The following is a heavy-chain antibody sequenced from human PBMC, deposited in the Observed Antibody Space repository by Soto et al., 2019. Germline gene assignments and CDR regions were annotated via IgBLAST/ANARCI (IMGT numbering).Heavy chain of an antibody. CDR3: VKGEYYYDSSGYYPFDY. CDR2: INPTGGST. J-gene: IGHJ4*02. CDR1: GYTFTSNY. V-gene: IGHV1-46*01. Sequence: ASVKVSCKASGYTFTSNYMHWVRQAPGQGLELIGIINPTGGSTNYAQKFQGRVTMTMDTSTSTVYMELSSLTSEDTALYYCVKGEYYYDSSGYYPFDYWGQGTLVTVSS. D-gene: IGHD3-22*01.